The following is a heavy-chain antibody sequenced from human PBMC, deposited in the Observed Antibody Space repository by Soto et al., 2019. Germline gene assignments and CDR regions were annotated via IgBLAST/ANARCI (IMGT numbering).Heavy chain of an antibody. CDR1: GFTFTNYW. V-gene: IGHV5-51*01. D-gene: IGHD3-22*01. Sequence: HGESLQVSCKGSGFTFTNYWIAWVRQMPGKGLEWMGIIYPGDSKTRYSPSFQGQVTISVDKSISTAFLHWSSLKASDTAMYYCARHPNYYDSSRYYYPDYWGQGTQVTVS. CDR2: IYPGDSKT. J-gene: IGHJ4*02. CDR3: ARHPNYYDSSRYYYPDY.